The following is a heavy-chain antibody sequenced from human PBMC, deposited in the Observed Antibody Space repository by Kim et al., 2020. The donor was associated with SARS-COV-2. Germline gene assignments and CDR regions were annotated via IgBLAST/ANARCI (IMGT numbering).Heavy chain of an antibody. J-gene: IGHJ4*02. CDR2: IRHDGSNI. CDR3: ARDGVGATAFFGYHDF. D-gene: IGHD1-26*01. CDR1: GFNFSKFG. Sequence: GGSLRLSCVASGFNFSKFGMTWVRQAPGKGLEWVASIRHDGSNIYYADSVKGRFTISRDNSKSTVYLQMNSLRAEDTAVYFCARDGVGATAFFGYHDFWGQGTLLTVSS. V-gene: IGHV3-33*07.